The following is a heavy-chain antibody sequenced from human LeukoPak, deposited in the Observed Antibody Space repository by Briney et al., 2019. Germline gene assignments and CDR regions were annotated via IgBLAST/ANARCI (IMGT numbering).Heavy chain of an antibody. CDR3: VRNLAVAGTCFDS. Sequence: PGGSLRLSCAASGFTFRNYWMSWVRQAPGTGLEWVANIKQDGSDRNYVTSVRGRFTISRDNAESSLYLQMNSLRVEDTAVYYCVRNLAVAGTCFDSWGQGTPVTVSS. CDR1: GFTFRNYW. CDR2: IKQDGSDR. J-gene: IGHJ4*02. V-gene: IGHV3-7*03. D-gene: IGHD6-19*01.